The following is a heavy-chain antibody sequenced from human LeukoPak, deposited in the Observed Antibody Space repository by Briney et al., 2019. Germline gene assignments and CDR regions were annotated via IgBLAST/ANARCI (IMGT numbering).Heavy chain of an antibody. V-gene: IGHV3-21*01. D-gene: IGHD4-17*01. CDR1: GFTFSGYS. CDR3: ARDRIIYGDYGDAFDI. Sequence: GGSLRLSCAASGFTFSGYSMNWVRQAPGKGLEWVSSISSSGNYIHYADSVKGRFTISRDNAKNSLYLQVNSLRAEDTAVYYCARDRIIYGDYGDAFDIWGQGTMVTVSS. J-gene: IGHJ3*02. CDR2: ISSSGNYI.